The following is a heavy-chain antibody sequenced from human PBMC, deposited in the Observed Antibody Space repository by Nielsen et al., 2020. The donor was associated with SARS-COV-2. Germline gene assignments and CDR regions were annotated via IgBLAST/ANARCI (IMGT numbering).Heavy chain of an antibody. CDR3: ARVNPISDSWFDTFQI. D-gene: IGHD6-13*01. CDR2: IRRDANTYAT. Sequence: GGSLRLSCEASGVTFRGSTIHWVRQASGRGLEWVGRIRRDANTYATEYAASMKGRFTISRDDSKNTAYLQMNSLKTEDTAVYYCARVNPISDSWFDTFQIWCQWTMVTFSS. CDR1: GVTFRGST. V-gene: IGHV3-73*01. J-gene: IGHJ3*02.